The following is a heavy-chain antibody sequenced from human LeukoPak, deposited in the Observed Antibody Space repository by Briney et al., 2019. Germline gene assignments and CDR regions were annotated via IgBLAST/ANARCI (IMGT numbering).Heavy chain of an antibody. V-gene: IGHV3-23*01. J-gene: IGHJ4*02. D-gene: IGHD6-13*01. CDR1: GFTFDDYG. CDR3: TSAAGTLWTFDY. Sequence: GSLRLSCAASGFTFDDYGMSWVRQAPGKGLEWVSAISGSGGSTYYADSVKGRFTISRDNSKNTLYLQMNSLRAEDTAVYYCTSAAGTLWTFDYWGQGTLVTVSS. CDR2: ISGSGGST.